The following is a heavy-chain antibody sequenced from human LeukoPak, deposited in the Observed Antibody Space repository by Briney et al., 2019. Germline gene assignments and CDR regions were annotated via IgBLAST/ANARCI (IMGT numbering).Heavy chain of an antibody. V-gene: IGHV3-48*02. CDR2: ISSSSSTI. CDR3: AREDYCSSTSCFRVGGTYGMDV. J-gene: IGHJ6*02. Sequence: GGSLRLSCGASGFTFSVHWMSWVRQAPGKGLEWVSYISSSSSTIYYADSVKGRFTISRDNAKNSLYLQMNSLRDEDTAVYYCAREDYCSSTSCFRVGGTYGMDVWGQGTTVTVSS. CDR1: GFTFSVHW. D-gene: IGHD2-2*01.